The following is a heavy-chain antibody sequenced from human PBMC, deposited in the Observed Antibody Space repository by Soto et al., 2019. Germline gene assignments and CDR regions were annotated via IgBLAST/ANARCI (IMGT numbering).Heavy chain of an antibody. D-gene: IGHD2-21*02. CDR1: GYTFTSYY. J-gene: IGHJ2*01. V-gene: IGHV1-46*01. Sequence: ASVKVSCKASGYTFTSYYMHWVRQAPGQGLEWMGIINPSGGSTSYAQKFQGRVTMTRDTSTSTVYMELSSLRSEDTAVYYCARADAYCGGDCYSGSNWYFDLWGRGTLVTVSS. CDR2: INPSGGST. CDR3: ARADAYCGGDCYSGSNWYFDL.